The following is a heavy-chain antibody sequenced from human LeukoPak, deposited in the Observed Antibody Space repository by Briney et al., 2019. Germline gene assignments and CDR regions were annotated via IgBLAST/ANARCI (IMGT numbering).Heavy chain of an antibody. Sequence: SQTLSLTCTVSGGSISSGNYYWSWIRQPAGKGLEWIGRIHTSGSTNYNPSLKSRVTMSIDTSKNQFSLKLSSVTAADTAVYYCARDRYYYDSSGYYLFDYWGQGTLVTVSS. J-gene: IGHJ4*02. CDR3: ARDRYYYDSSGYYLFDY. CDR2: IHTSGST. V-gene: IGHV4-61*02. CDR1: GGSISSGNYY. D-gene: IGHD3-22*01.